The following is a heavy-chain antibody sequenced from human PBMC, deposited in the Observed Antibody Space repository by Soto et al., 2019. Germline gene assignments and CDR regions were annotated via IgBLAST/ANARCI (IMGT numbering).Heavy chain of an antibody. D-gene: IGHD2-2*01. CDR2: INAGNGNT. CDR1: GYTFTSYA. V-gene: IGHV1-3*01. J-gene: IGHJ5*02. Sequence: ASVKVSCKASGYTFTSYAMHWVRQAPGQRLEWMGWINAGNGNTKYSQKFQGRVTITRDTSASTAYMELSSLRSEDTAVYYCAREPYCSSTSCYQYSWFDPWGQGTLVTVSS. CDR3: AREPYCSSTSCYQYSWFDP.